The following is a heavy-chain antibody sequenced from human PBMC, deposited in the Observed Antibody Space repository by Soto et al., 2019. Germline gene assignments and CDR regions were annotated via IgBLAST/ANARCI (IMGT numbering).Heavy chain of an antibody. CDR2: ISYDGSSK. V-gene: IGHV3-30*18. CDR1: GFTFSAYG. D-gene: IGHD1-26*01. J-gene: IGHJ6*02. Sequence: QEKLVESGGGVVQPGRSLRLSCAASGFTFSAYGMHWVRQAPGKGLEWVTVISYDGSSKYYADSVKGRFIVSRDNSKNTLYLQMNSLRPEDTAVYYCAKVTFSGDYYYSYGMYVWGQGTTVTVSS. CDR3: AKVTFSGDYYYSYGMYV.